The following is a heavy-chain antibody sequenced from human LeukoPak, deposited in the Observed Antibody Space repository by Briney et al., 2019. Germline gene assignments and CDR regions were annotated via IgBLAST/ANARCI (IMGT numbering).Heavy chain of an antibody. CDR1: GLTVSSNY. Sequence: GGSLRLSCAASGLTVSSNYMSWVRQAPGKGLEWVSVIYSGGSTYYADSVKGRFTISRDNSKNTLYLQMNSLRAEGTAVYYCARVDTAMAIDYWGQGTLVTVSS. V-gene: IGHV3-53*01. D-gene: IGHD5-18*01. CDR3: ARVDTAMAIDY. CDR2: IYSGGST. J-gene: IGHJ4*02.